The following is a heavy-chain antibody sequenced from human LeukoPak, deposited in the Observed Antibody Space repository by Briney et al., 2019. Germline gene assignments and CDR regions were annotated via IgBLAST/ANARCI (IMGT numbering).Heavy chain of an antibody. CDR2: ISYDGSNK. CDR3: AKVGILYYYDSSGYSEPYFDY. D-gene: IGHD3-22*01. J-gene: IGHJ4*02. CDR1: GFTFSSYG. V-gene: IGHV3-30*18. Sequence: GGSLRLSSAASGFTFSSYGMHWVRQAPGKGLEWVAVISYDGSNKYYADSVKGRFTISRDNSKNTLYLQMNSLRAEDTAVYYCAKVGILYYYDSSGYSEPYFDYWGQGTLVTVSS.